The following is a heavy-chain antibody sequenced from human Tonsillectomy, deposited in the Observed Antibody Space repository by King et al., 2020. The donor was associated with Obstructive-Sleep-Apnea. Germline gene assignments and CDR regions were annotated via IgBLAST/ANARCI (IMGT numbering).Heavy chain of an antibody. J-gene: IGHJ4*02. CDR1: GFTFSSYA. CDR2: TSGSGGRA. CDR3: AKDKEDGYNWGYYFDY. V-gene: IGHV3-23*04. Sequence: VQLVESGGGLVQPGGSLRLSCAAAGFTFSSYAMSWVRQAPGKGLEWGSGTSGSGGRAYYVDFVKGRFTISRDNSKNTLYLQMNSLRAEDTAVYYCAKDKEDGYNWGYYFDYWGQGTLVTVSS. D-gene: IGHD5-24*01.